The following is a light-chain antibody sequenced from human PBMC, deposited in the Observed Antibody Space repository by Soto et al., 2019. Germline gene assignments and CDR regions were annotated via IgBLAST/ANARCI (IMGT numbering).Light chain of an antibody. CDR3: QQFVESPFT. Sequence: EIVLTQSPGTMSLSPGQTATLSCRASETVSRSYLAWYQQTPGQAPRLLIYDASRRATGIPDRFSGSGSGTDFSLTISRLEPEDFAVYYCQQFVESPFTFGRGTKLEIK. J-gene: IGKJ2*01. CDR2: DAS. V-gene: IGKV3-20*01. CDR1: ETVSRSY.